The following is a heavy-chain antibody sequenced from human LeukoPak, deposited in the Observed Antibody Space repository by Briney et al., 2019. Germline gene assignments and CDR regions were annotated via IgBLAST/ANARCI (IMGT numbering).Heavy chain of an antibody. D-gene: IGHD4-17*01. J-gene: IGHJ5*02. V-gene: IGHV1-18*01. CDR3: ARVRLATVTTGWFDP. CDR1: GYTFTSYG. Sequence: ASVKVSCKASGYTFTSYGISWVRQAPGQGLEWMGWISAYNGNTNYAQKLQGRVTMTTDTSTSTVYMELRSLRSDDTAVYYCARVRLATVTTGWFDPWGQGTLVTVSS. CDR2: ISAYNGNT.